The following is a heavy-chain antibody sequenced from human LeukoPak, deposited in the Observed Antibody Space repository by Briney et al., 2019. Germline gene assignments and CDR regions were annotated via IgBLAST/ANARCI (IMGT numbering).Heavy chain of an antibody. V-gene: IGHV3-74*01. CDR2: INSDGSST. CDR1: GFTFSSYW. CDR3: ARAGYGGNFNRGWFDP. J-gene: IGHJ5*02. D-gene: IGHD4-23*01. Sequence: GSLRLSCAASGFTFSSYWMHWVRQAPGKGLVWVSRINSDGSSTSYADSVKGRFTISRDNAKNTLYLQMNSLRAEDTAVYYCARAGYGGNFNRGWFDPLGPGNPGHRLL.